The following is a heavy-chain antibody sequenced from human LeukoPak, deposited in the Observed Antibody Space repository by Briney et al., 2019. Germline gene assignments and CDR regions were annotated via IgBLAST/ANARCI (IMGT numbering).Heavy chain of an antibody. CDR2: MNPNSGNT. CDR1: GYTFTSYD. J-gene: IGHJ5*02. Sequence: GASVKVSCKASGYTFTSYDMNWVRQATGQGLEWMGWMNPNSGNTGYAQKFQGRVTMTRNTSISTAYMELSSLRSEDTAVYYCARAPSGVGGVPSAGQRKNWFDPWGQGTLVTVSS. CDR3: ARAPSGVGGVPSAGQRKNWFDP. V-gene: IGHV1-8*01. D-gene: IGHD3-10*01.